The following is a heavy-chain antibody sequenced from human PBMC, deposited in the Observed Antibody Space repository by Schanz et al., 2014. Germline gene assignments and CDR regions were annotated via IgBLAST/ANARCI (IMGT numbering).Heavy chain of an antibody. J-gene: IGHJ4*02. CDR1: GFTFSSYS. Sequence: EVQLVESGGGLVQPGGSLRLSCTASGFTFSSYSMNWVRQAPGKGLEWVSFVHPGGSTYYPDSVKGRFTISRDNSKNTLYLQMNSLRPEDTAVYYCAKYRGYYRVSGSYRELEYWGQGTLVTVSS. D-gene: IGHD3-10*01. CDR2: FVHPGGST. CDR3: AKYRGYYRVSGSYRELEY. V-gene: IGHV3-23*03.